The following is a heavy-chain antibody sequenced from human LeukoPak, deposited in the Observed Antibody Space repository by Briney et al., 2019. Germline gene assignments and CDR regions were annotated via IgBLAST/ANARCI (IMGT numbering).Heavy chain of an antibody. CDR3: ARSPGDDAFDI. V-gene: IGHV4-34*01. CDR2: INHSGST. D-gene: IGHD3-10*01. Sequence: SETLSLTCAVYGGSFSGYYWSWIRQPPGKGLEWIGEINHSGSTNYNPSLKSRVTISVDTSKNQFSLKLSSVTAADTAVYYCARSPGDDAFDIWGQGTKVTVSS. CDR1: GGSFSGYY. J-gene: IGHJ3*02.